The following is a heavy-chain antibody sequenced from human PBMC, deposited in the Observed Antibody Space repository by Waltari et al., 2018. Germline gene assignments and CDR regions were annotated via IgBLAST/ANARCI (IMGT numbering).Heavy chain of an antibody. D-gene: IGHD4-17*01. CDR1: GGSISSYY. Sequence: QVQLQESGPGLVKPSETLSLTCTVSGGSISSYYWRWIRQPPGKGLEWIGYIYYSGSTNYNPSLKSRVTISVDTSKNQFSLKLSSVTAADTAVYYCARENYGGNSVDYWGQGTLVTVSS. CDR2: IYYSGST. CDR3: ARENYGGNSVDY. V-gene: IGHV4-59*01. J-gene: IGHJ4*02.